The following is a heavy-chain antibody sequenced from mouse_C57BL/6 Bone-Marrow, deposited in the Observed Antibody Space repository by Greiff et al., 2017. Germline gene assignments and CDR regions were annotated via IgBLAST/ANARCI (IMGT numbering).Heavy chain of an antibody. CDR3: ARGNVITTVVAPFDY. CDR1: GYSFTDYN. V-gene: IGHV1-39*01. CDR2: INPNYGTT. Sequence: VQLQQSGPELVKPGASVKISCKASGYSFTDYNMNWVKQSNGKSLEWIGVINPNYGTTSYNQKFKGKATLTVDQSSSTAYMQLNSLTSEDSAVYYWARGNVITTVVAPFDYWGQGTTLTVSS. J-gene: IGHJ2*01. D-gene: IGHD1-1*01.